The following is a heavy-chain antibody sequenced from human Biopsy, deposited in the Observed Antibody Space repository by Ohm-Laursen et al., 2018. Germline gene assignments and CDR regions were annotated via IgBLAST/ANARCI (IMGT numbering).Heavy chain of an antibody. D-gene: IGHD1-26*01. CDR1: GFTFSSHA. CDR3: ARARGSGRLRYHFDY. J-gene: IGHJ4*02. Sequence: SLRLSCAASGFTFSSHAMSWVRQAPGKGLEWVANIKQDGNEKYYVDSVMGRFTISRDNGENSLYLQMNSLRAEDTAVYYCARARGSGRLRYHFDYWGQGTLVTVSS. V-gene: IGHV3-7*01. CDR2: IKQDGNEK.